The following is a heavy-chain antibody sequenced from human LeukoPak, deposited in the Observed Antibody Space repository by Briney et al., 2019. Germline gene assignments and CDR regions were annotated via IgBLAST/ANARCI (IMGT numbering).Heavy chain of an antibody. CDR1: GGSISSYY. CDR3: ARDRWAAAGTGMGY. CDR2: IYYSGST. J-gene: IGHJ4*02. V-gene: IGHV4-59*01. Sequence: SETLSLTCTVSGGSISSYYWSWIRQPPGKGLEWIGYIYYSGSTNYNPSLKSRVTISVDTSKNQFSLKLSSVTASDTAVYYCARDRWAAAGTGMGYWGQGTLVTVSS. D-gene: IGHD6-13*01.